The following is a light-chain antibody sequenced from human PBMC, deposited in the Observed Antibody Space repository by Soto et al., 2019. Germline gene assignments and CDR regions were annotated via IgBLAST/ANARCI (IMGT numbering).Light chain of an antibody. J-gene: IGLJ1*01. CDR1: SSNIGNND. Sequence: QSVLTQPPSVSAAPRQKVTISCSGSSSNIGNNDVFWYQQVPGTAPKLLIDDSNKRPSGIPDRFSASKSGTSATLGITGLQTGDEADYYCGTWDSRLSAYVFGTGTKLTVL. CDR3: GTWDSRLSAYV. V-gene: IGLV1-51*01. CDR2: DSN.